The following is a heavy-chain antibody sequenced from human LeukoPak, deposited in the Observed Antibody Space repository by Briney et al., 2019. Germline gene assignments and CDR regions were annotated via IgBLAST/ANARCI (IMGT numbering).Heavy chain of an antibody. CDR3: ASSVGSTDY. Sequence: SETLSLTCAVYGESLSKYYWTWIRQSPGKGLEWIGEINHRGSTNHNPSLKSRVTLSVDTSKHQFSLKLTSVTAADAAVYYYASSVGSTDYWGQGTLVTVSS. CDR1: GESLSKYY. V-gene: IGHV4-34*01. D-gene: IGHD1-26*01. J-gene: IGHJ4*02. CDR2: INHRGST.